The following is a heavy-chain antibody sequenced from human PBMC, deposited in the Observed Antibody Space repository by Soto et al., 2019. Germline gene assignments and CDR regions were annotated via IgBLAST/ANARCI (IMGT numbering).Heavy chain of an antibody. Sequence: SETLSLTCTVSGGSISSGDYYWSWIRPPPGKGLEWIGYIYYSGSTYYNPSLKSRVTISVDTSKNQFSLKLSSVTAADTAVYYCARQIRAGVPAAIAAFDIWGQGTMVTVSS. CDR3: ARQIRAGVPAAIAAFDI. CDR2: IYYSGST. J-gene: IGHJ3*02. D-gene: IGHD2-2*01. V-gene: IGHV4-30-4*01. CDR1: GGSISSGDYY.